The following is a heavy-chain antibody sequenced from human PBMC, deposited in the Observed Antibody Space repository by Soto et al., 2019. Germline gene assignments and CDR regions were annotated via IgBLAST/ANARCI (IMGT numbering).Heavy chain of an antibody. J-gene: IGHJ4*02. V-gene: IGHV4-31*03. CDR2: IYYSGST. CDR3: ARDSVDYYDSSGYPQY. CDR1: GGSLSSGGYY. D-gene: IGHD3-22*01. Sequence: PSETLSLTCTVSGGSLSSGGYYWSWLRQHPGKGLEWIGYIYYSGSTYYNPSLKSRVTISVDTSKNQFSLKLSSVTAADTAVYYCARDSVDYYDSSGYPQYWGQGTLVTVSS.